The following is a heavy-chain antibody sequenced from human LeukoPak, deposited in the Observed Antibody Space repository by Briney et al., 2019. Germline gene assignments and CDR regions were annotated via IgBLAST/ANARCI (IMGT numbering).Heavy chain of an antibody. CDR2: ISSSSSYI. V-gene: IGHV3-21*01. CDR1: EFTFSSYS. Sequence: GGSLRPSCAASEFTFSSYSMNWVRQAPGKGLEWVSSISSSSSYIYYADSVKGRFTISRDNAKNSLYLQMNSLRAEDTAVYYCARDSGAYYDFWSGYYTSEAFDIWGQGTMVTVSS. D-gene: IGHD3-3*01. CDR3: ARDSGAYYDFWSGYYTSEAFDI. J-gene: IGHJ3*02.